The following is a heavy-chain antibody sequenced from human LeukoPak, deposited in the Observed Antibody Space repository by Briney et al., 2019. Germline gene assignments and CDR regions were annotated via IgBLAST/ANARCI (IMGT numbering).Heavy chain of an antibody. CDR3: ARIADDYFDI. Sequence: PGGSLRLSCAASGFTFSNAWMSWVRQAPGKGREWVSVIYIGGSTYYADSVKGRFTISRDKSQNTVSLQMINLRPEDTAEYYCARIADDYFDIWGRGTMVTVSS. D-gene: IGHD3-16*01. CDR1: GFTFSNAW. V-gene: IGHV3-53*01. CDR2: IYIGGST. J-gene: IGHJ3*02.